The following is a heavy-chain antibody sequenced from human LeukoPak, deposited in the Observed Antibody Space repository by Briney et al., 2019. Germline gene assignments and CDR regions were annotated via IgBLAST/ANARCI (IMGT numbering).Heavy chain of an antibody. CDR1: GGTFSSYA. Sequence: ALVKVSCKASGGTFSSYAISWVRQAPGQGLEWMGRIIPILGIANYAQKFQGRVTITADKSTSTAYMELSSLRSEDTAVYYCARDLSPRDPSFDYWGQGTLVTVSS. CDR3: ARDLSPRDPSFDY. J-gene: IGHJ4*02. V-gene: IGHV1-69*04. CDR2: IIPILGIA.